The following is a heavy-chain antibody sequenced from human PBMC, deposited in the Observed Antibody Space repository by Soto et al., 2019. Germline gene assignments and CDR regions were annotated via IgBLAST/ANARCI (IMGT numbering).Heavy chain of an antibody. J-gene: IGHJ4*02. CDR3: ARDLVGIVVVPAASYYFDY. CDR1: GFTFSSYS. V-gene: IGHV3-21*01. D-gene: IGHD2-2*01. Sequence: GGSLRLSCAASGFTFSSYSMNWVRQAPGKGLEWVSSISSSSSYIYYADSVKGRFTISRDNAKNSLYLQMNSLRAEDTAVYYCARDLVGIVVVPAASYYFDYWGQGTLVTVSS. CDR2: ISSSSSYI.